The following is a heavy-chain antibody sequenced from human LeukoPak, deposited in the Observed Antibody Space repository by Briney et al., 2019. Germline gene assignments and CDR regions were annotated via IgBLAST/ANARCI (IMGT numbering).Heavy chain of an antibody. CDR3: AGVGVGYSSCWIDY. V-gene: IGHV4-30-4*01. CDR1: GGSISSGDYY. J-gene: IGHJ4*02. D-gene: IGHD6-13*01. CDR2: IYYSGST. Sequence: SETLSLTCTVSGGSISSGDYYWSWIRQPPGKGLEWIGYIYYSGSTYYNPSLKSRVTISVDTSKNQFSLKLSSVTAADTAVYYCAGVGVGYSSCWIDYWSQGTLVTVSS.